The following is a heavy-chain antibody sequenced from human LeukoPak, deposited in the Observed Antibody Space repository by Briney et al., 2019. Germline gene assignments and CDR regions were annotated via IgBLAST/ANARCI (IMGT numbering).Heavy chain of an antibody. V-gene: IGHV3-53*01. D-gene: IGHD3-16*01. Sequence: PGGSLRLSCAASGFTVSSNYMTGVRQAPGKGLEWVSVIYSDGSTFYADSVKGRFTISRDISKNTLYLQMNSLRAEDTAVYYCARDHRIGGSWGQGTLVTVSS. CDR3: ARDHRIGGS. CDR1: GFTVSSNY. CDR2: IYSDGST. J-gene: IGHJ4*02.